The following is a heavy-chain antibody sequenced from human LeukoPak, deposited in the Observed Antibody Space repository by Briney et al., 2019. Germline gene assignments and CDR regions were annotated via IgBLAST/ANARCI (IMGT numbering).Heavy chain of an antibody. J-gene: IGHJ5*02. Sequence: PSETLSLTCTVSGGSISRYYWSWIRQPPGKGLEWIGYIYTSGSTNYNPSLKSRVTISVDTSKNQFSLKLSSVTAADTAVYYCARHRPDCSGGSCSVGWFDPWGQGTLVTVSS. CDR2: IYTSGST. D-gene: IGHD2-15*01. CDR1: GGSISRYY. V-gene: IGHV4-4*09. CDR3: ARHRPDCSGGSCSVGWFDP.